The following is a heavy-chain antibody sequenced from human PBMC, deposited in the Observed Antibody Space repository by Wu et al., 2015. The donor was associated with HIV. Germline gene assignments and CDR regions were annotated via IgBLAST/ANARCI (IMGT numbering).Heavy chain of an antibody. V-gene: IGHV1-18*01. CDR1: GYTFTSYG. J-gene: IGHJ4*02. Sequence: QIQLVQSGAEMRKPGASVKVSCQTSGYTFTSYGISWVRQAPGQGLEWMGWISAYNGNTNYAQKLQGRVTMTTDTSTSTAYMELRSLRSDDTAVYYCARDYIETGAGAYHDYWGQGTLVTVSS. CDR3: ARDYIETGAGAYHDY. D-gene: IGHD7-27*01. CDR2: ISAYNGNT.